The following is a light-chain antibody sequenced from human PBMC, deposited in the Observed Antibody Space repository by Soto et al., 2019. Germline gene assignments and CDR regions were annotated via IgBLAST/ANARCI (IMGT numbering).Light chain of an antibody. V-gene: IGLV1-40*01. CDR2: VNS. J-gene: IGLJ3*02. CDR1: SSNIGAGYD. Sequence: QSVLTQPPSVSGAPGQRATISCTGSSSNIGAGYDVHWYQQLPGTAPKVLIFVNSNRPSGVPDRFSGSKSGTSASLAITGLQAEDEADYYCQSYDSSLSGSRVFGGGTKLTVL. CDR3: QSYDSSLSGSRV.